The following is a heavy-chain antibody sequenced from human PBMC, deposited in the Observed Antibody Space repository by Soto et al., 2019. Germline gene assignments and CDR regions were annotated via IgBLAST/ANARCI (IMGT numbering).Heavy chain of an antibody. CDR1: GFTFSSYS. CDR2: NRSSSSTI. Sequence: GWSLRLSCAACGFTFSSYSMNWVRQAPGKGLEWVAYNRSSSSTINYADSVKGRFNISRDNAKNSLYLQMNSLRDEDTAVYYCARAGYYYGSGSYYNARGIDYWGQGTLVTVSS. CDR3: ARAGYYYGSGSYYNARGIDY. J-gene: IGHJ4*02. V-gene: IGHV3-48*02. D-gene: IGHD3-10*01.